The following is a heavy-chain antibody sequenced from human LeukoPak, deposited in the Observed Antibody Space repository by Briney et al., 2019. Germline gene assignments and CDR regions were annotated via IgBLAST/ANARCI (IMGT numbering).Heavy chain of an antibody. V-gene: IGHV4-34*01. CDR1: GGSFSGYY. D-gene: IGHD5-18*01. Sequence: SETLSLTCAVYGGSFSGYYWSWIRQPPGKGLEWIGEINHSGSTNYNPSLKSRVTISVDTSKNQFSLKLSSVTAADTAVYYCAKNREGYSYGYRGPYYGMDVWGQGATVTVSS. J-gene: IGHJ6*02. CDR3: AKNREGYSYGYRGPYYGMDV. CDR2: INHSGST.